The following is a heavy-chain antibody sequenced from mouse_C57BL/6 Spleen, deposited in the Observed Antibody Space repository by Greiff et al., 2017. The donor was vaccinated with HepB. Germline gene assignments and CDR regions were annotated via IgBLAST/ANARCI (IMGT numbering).Heavy chain of an antibody. J-gene: IGHJ4*01. V-gene: IGHV5-12*01. CDR1: GFTFSDYY. CDR2: ICTGGGST. Sequence: EVKVVESGGGLVQPGGSLKLSCAASGFTFSDYYMYWVRQTPEKRLEWVAYICTGGGSTYYPDTVKGRFTISRNNAKNTLYLQMSRLKSDDTAMYYCERHHAGAMDYWVQGTSVTVSS. CDR3: ERHHAGAMDY.